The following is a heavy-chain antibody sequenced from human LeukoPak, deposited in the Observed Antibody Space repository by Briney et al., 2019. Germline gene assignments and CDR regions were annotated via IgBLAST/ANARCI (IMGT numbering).Heavy chain of an antibody. J-gene: IGHJ3*02. D-gene: IGHD6-19*01. CDR1: GGSISSYY. CDR3: ARNQAVASNHGAMDI. V-gene: IGHV4-59*12. Sequence: SETLSLTCTVSGGSISSYYWNWIRQPPGKGLEWIGYIYYSGSTNYNPSLKSRVTISVDTSKNQFSLKLSSVTAVDAAVYYCARNQAVASNHGAMDIWGQGTMVIVSS. CDR2: IYYSGST.